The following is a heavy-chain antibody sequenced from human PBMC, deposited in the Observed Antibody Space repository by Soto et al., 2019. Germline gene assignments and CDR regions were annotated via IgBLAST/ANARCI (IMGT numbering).Heavy chain of an antibody. J-gene: IGHJ4*02. CDR3: ARGKTRGYSGYGLDY. CDR2: INHSGST. V-gene: IGHV4-34*01. CDR1: GGSFSGYY. D-gene: IGHD5-12*01. Sequence: QVQLQQWGAGLLKPSETLSLTCAVYGGSFSGYYWSWIRQPPGKGLEWIGEINHSGSTNYNPSLKSRVTISVDTAKTQFSLQLSSVTAADTAVYYCARGKTRGYSGYGLDYWGQGTLVTVSS.